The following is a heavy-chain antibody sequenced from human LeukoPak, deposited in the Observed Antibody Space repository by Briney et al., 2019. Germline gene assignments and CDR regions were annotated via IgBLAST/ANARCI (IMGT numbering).Heavy chain of an antibody. Sequence: ASVKVSCKASGYTFTSYGISWVRQAPGQGLEWVGWISAYNGNTNYAQKLQGRVTMTTDTSTSTAYMELRSLRSDDTAVYYCARAPVSGSYPPNFDYWGQGTLVTVSS. CDR3: ARAPVSGSYPPNFDY. CDR1: GYTFTSYG. D-gene: IGHD1-26*01. CDR2: ISAYNGNT. V-gene: IGHV1-18*01. J-gene: IGHJ4*02.